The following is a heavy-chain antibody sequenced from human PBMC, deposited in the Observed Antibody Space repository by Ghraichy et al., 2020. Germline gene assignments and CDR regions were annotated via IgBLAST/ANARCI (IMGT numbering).Heavy chain of an antibody. D-gene: IGHD3-9*01. V-gene: IGHV1-2*02. CDR1: GYTFTDYY. J-gene: IGHJ5*02. CDR2: INANTGRT. Sequence: ASVKVSCKTSGYTFTDYYIHWVRQAPGQGLEWMGWINANTGRTNYAQKFQGRVTLTRDTSVATADMEVSRLRSDDTALYYCARDGTIYSAIWSPQYWFDPWCQGTLVTVSS. CDR3: ARDGTIYSAIWSPQYWFDP.